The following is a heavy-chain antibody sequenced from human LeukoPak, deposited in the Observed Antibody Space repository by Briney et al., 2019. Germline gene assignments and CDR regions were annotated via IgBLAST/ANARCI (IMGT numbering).Heavy chain of an antibody. D-gene: IGHD4-11*01. V-gene: IGHV3-66*01. CDR3: ARSYSNHLFGMDV. Sequence: GGSLRLSCAASGFTVSSYYMTWVRQAPGKGLEWVSVMYSGGSTYYADSVKGRVAISRDYSQNTVFLQMNSVRVEDTAVYYCARSYSNHLFGMDVWGQGTAVTVSS. CDR2: MYSGGST. CDR1: GFTVSSYY. J-gene: IGHJ6*02.